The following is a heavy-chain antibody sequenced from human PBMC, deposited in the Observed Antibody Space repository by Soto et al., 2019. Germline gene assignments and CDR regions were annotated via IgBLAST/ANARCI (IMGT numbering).Heavy chain of an antibody. CDR1: GYTFTGYY. Sequence: ASVKVSCKASGYTFTGYYMHWVRQAPGQGLEWMGWINPNSGGTNYAQKFQGRVTMTRDTSISTAYMELSRLRSDDTAVYYCARGWDYYGSESYSYYYYYYGMDVWGQGTTVTVSS. CDR3: ARGWDYYGSESYSYYYYYYGMDV. V-gene: IGHV1-2*02. J-gene: IGHJ6*02. D-gene: IGHD3-10*01. CDR2: INPNSGGT.